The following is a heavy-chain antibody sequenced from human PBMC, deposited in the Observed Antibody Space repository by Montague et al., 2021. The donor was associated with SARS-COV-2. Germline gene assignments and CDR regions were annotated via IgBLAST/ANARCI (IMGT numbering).Heavy chain of an antibody. CDR3: ASWISGVAGTDY. J-gene: IGHJ4*02. V-gene: IGHV3-74*01. CDR1: GFSFSSYW. CDR2: INIDGSGT. Sequence: SLRLSCAASGFSFSSYWMSWVRRAPGKGLVWVSRINIDGSGTTYADSVKGRFTIPRDNTKNTLYLQMNSLRAEDTAVYYCASWISGVAGTDYWGQGTLVTVSS. D-gene: IGHD6-19*01.